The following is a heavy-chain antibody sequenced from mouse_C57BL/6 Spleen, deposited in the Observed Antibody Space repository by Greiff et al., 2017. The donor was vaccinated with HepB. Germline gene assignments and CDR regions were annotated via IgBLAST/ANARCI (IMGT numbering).Heavy chain of an antibody. J-gene: IGHJ1*03. CDR2: IWWDDDK. Sequence: ESGPGILQPSQTLSLTCSFSGFSLSTFGMGVGWIRQPSGKGLEWLAHIWWDDDKYYNPALKSRLTISKDTSKNQVFLKIANVDTADTATYYCARSHYYGSSYQGYFDVWGTGTTVTVSS. D-gene: IGHD1-1*01. CDR3: ARSHYYGSSYQGYFDV. V-gene: IGHV8-8*01. CDR1: GFSLSTFGMG.